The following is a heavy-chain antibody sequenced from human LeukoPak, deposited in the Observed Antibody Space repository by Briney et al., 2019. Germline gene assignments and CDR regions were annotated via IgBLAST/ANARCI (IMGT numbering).Heavy chain of an antibody. V-gene: IGHV3-21*05. CDR3: VRVRVGGTDRWFDP. J-gene: IGHJ5*02. CDR1: GFTFSSYS. Sequence: GGSLRLSCAASGFTFSSYSMNWVRQAPGKGLEWVSYISSSSSYIYYADSVKGRFTISRDNAKNTLYLQMNSLRPEDTAVYYCVRVRVGGTDRWFDPWGQGTLVTVSS. D-gene: IGHD4-23*01. CDR2: ISSSSSYI.